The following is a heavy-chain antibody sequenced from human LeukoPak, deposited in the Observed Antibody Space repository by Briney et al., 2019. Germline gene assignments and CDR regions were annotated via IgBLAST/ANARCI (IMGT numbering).Heavy chain of an antibody. J-gene: IGHJ5*02. V-gene: IGHV7-4-1*02. CDR1: GYTFTSYG. Sequence: ASVKVSCKASGYTFTSYGISWVRQAPGQGLEWMGWINTNTGNPTYAQGFTGRFVFSLDTSVSTAYLQISSLKAEDTAVYYCARDMSTVTTRWFDPWGQGTLVTVSS. D-gene: IGHD4-17*01. CDR3: ARDMSTVTTRWFDP. CDR2: INTNTGNP.